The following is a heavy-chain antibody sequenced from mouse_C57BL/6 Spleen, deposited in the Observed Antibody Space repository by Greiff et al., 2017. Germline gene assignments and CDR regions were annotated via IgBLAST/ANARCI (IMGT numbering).Heavy chain of an antibody. CDR3: ATFYDGYYGGFAY. V-gene: IGHV5-17*01. D-gene: IGHD2-3*01. J-gene: IGHJ3*01. CDR1: GFTFSDYG. Sequence: EVQRVESGGGLVKPGGSLKLSCAASGFTFSDYGMHWVRQAPEKGLEWVAYISSGSSTIYYADTVKGRFTISRDNAKNTLFLQMTSLRSEDTAMYYCATFYDGYYGGFAYWGQGTLVTVSA. CDR2: ISSGSSTI.